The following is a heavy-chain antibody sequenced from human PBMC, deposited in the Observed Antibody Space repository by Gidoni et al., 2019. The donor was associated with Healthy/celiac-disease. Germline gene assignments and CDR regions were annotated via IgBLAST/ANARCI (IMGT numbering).Heavy chain of an antibody. CDR2: INPNSGGT. D-gene: IGHD5-12*01. Sequence: QVQLVQSGAEVKKPGASVKVSCKASGYTFTGYYMHWVRQAPGQGLEWMGWINPNSGGTNYAQKFQGRVTMTRDTSISTAYMELSRLRSDDTAVYYCARGGYSGYDTSYWYFDLWGRGTLVTVSS. CDR1: GYTFTGYY. CDR3: ARGGYSGYDTSYWYFDL. J-gene: IGHJ2*01. V-gene: IGHV1-2*02.